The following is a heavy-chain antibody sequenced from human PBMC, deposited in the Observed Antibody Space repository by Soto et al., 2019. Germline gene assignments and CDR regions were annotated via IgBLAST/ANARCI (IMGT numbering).Heavy chain of an antibody. J-gene: IGHJ4*02. CDR2: INAGNGNT. CDR3: ASSFVVVTARDY. CDR1: GYTFTNYA. D-gene: IGHD2-21*02. V-gene: IGHV1-3*05. Sequence: QVQLVQSGAEEKKPGASVKVSCKASGYTFTNYAMHWVRQAPGQRLEWMGWINAGNGNTKYSQKFQGRVTITRDTAASTAYMELSSLISEDTVVYYCASSFVVVTARDYWGQGTLVTVSS.